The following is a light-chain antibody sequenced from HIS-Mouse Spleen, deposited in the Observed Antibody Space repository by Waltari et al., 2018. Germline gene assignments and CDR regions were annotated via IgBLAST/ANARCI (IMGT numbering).Light chain of an antibody. V-gene: IGLV2-23*01. Sequence: QSALTQPASVSGSPGQSITISCTGTSSDVGSYHLVSWYQQHPGKAPKLMMYEGSKRPYVGSNRFAGTKSCNTASPTIAGHQPEDEADYYCCAYAASSTWVFGGGTKLTVL. CDR3: CAYAASSTWV. CDR1: SSDVGSYHL. J-gene: IGLJ3*02. CDR2: EGS.